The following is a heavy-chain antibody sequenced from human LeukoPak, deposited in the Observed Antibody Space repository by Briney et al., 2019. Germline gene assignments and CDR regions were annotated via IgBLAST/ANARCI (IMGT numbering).Heavy chain of an antibody. CDR2: IYFTGST. CDR3: ARQRGNFDY. Sequence: PSETLSLTCTVSGGSISSSSYYWGWIRQPPVKGLEWIGTIYFTGSTYYNPSLMSRVTMSVDTSKNQFSLKLTSVTAADTAVYYCARQRGNFDYWGQGTLVTVSS. CDR1: GGSISSSSYY. V-gene: IGHV4-39*01. J-gene: IGHJ4*02.